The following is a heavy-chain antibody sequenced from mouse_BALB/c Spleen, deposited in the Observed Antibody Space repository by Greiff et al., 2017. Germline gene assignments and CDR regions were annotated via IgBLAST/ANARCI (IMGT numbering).Heavy chain of an antibody. J-gene: IGHJ4*01. CDR1: GYTFTSYY. CDR2: INPSNGGT. D-gene: IGHD2-1*01. Sequence: QVQLQQPGAELVKPGASVKLSCKASGYTFTSYYMYWVKQRPGQGLEWIGGINPSNGGTNFNEKFKSKATLTVDKSSSTAYMQLSSLTSEDSAVYYCTCGEDGNYLYYYAMDYWGQGTSVTVSS. CDR3: TCGEDGNYLYYYAMDY. V-gene: IGHV1S81*02.